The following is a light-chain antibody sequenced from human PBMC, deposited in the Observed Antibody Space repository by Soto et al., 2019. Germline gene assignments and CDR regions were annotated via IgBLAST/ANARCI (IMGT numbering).Light chain of an antibody. Sequence: QSVLPQPDSVSGSAGHSITISCTGTSSDVGGYNYGSRYQQHPSKAPTLMIYDVSNRPSGVSNRFSGYKSGNTASLTISGRQSEDEADYYISSYTGSSNPGVCGGGTKVPVL. CDR3: SSYTGSSNPGV. CDR2: DVS. CDR1: SSDVGGYNY. J-gene: IGLJ2*01. V-gene: IGLV2-14*01.